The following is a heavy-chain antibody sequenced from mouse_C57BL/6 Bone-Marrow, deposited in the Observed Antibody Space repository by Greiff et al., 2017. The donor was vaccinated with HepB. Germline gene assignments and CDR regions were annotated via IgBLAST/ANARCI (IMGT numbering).Heavy chain of an antibody. V-gene: IGHV1-19*01. Sequence: VQLQQSGPVLVKPGASVKMSCKASGYTFTDYYMNWVKQSHGKSLEWIGVINPYNGGTSYNQKFKGKATLTVDKSSSTAYMELNSLTSEDSAVYYCARKSLITTVPSMDYWGQGTSVTVSS. CDR2: INPYNGGT. CDR1: GYTFTDYY. J-gene: IGHJ4*01. D-gene: IGHD1-1*01. CDR3: ARKSLITTVPSMDY.